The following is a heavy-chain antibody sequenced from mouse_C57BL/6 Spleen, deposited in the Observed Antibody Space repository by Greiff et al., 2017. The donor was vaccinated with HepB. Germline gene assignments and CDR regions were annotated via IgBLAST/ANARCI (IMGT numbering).Heavy chain of an antibody. CDR3: ARGADYDEGFAY. V-gene: IGHV1-69*01. D-gene: IGHD2-4*01. J-gene: IGHJ3*01. CDR1: GYTFTSYW. Sequence: QVQLQQPGAELVMPGASVKLSCKASGYTFTSYWMHWVKQRPGQGLEWIGEIDPSDSYTNYNQKFKGKSTLTVDKSSSTAYMQLSSLTSEDSAVYYCARGADYDEGFAYWGQGTLVTVSA. CDR2: IDPSDSYT.